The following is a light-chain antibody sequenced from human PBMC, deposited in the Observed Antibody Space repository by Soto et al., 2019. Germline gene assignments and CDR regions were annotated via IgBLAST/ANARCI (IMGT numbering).Light chain of an antibody. CDR1: QSVSSY. CDR3: QQRSNWPT. CDR2: DAS. Sequence: ELVLTQSPATLSLSPGERATLSCRASQSVSSYLAWYQQKPGQAPRLLIYDASNRATGIPARFSGSGSGTDFTLTISSLEPEDFAVYYCQQRSNWPTFGGGTQVESK. J-gene: IGKJ4*01. V-gene: IGKV3-11*01.